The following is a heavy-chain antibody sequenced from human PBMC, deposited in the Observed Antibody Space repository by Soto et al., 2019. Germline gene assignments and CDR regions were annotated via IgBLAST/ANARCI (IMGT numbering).Heavy chain of an antibody. CDR3: ATSKKRGYSYGGFDY. CDR1: GYTFTGYY. V-gene: IGHV1-2*02. D-gene: IGHD5-18*01. CDR2: INPNSGGT. Sequence: GASVKVSCKASGYTFTGYYMHWVRQAPGQGLEWMGWINPNSGGTNYAQKFQGRVTMTRDTSISTAYMELSRLRSDDTAVYYCATSKKRGYSYGGFDYWGQGTLVTVSS. J-gene: IGHJ4*02.